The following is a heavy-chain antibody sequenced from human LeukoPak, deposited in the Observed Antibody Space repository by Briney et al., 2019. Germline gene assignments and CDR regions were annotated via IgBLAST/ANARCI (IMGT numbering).Heavy chain of an antibody. J-gene: IGHJ6*03. Sequence: GGSLRLSCAASGFTFSSYWMSWVRQAPGKGLEWVANIKQDGSEKYYVDSVKGRFTISRDNAKNSLYLQMNSLRAEDTAVYYCARVNGDYPVYYYYYMDVWGKGTTVTISS. CDR2: IKQDGSEK. CDR3: ARVNGDYPVYYYYYMDV. D-gene: IGHD4-17*01. V-gene: IGHV3-7*01. CDR1: GFTFSSYW.